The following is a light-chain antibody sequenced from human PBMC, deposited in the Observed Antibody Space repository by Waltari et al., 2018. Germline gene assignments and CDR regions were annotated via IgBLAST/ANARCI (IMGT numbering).Light chain of an antibody. Sequence: DIVMTQSPDSLAVSLGERATINCKSSQSVLYSSNNKNYLDWYQQKPGQPPKLLIYWASTRESWVPDRFSGSGSGTDFTLTISSLQAEDVAVYYCQQYYNIPWTFGQGTKVEIK. J-gene: IGKJ1*01. CDR1: QSVLYSSNNKNY. V-gene: IGKV4-1*01. CDR3: QQYYNIPWT. CDR2: WAS.